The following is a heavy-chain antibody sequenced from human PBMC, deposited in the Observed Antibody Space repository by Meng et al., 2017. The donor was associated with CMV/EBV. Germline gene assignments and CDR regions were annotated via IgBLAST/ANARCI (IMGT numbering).Heavy chain of an antibody. CDR2: INPNSGGT. CDR1: GYIFTGYY. D-gene: IGHD1-26*01. CDR3: ASIVSGSYLQLTDY. Sequence: SVKVSCKASGYIFTGYYMHWVRQAPGQGLEWMGWINPNSGGTNYAQKLQGRDTMTRDTSISTAYMELSRLRSDDTAVYYCASIVSGSYLQLTDYWGQGTLVTVSS. V-gene: IGHV1-2*02. J-gene: IGHJ4*02.